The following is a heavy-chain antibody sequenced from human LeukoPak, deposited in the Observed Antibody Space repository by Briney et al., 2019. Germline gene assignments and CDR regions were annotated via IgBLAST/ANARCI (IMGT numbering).Heavy chain of an antibody. CDR1: GFTFSNYW. V-gene: IGHV3-48*02. Sequence: GGSLRLSCGVSGFTFSNYWMSWVRQAPGKGLEWVSYISSSDNTIHYADSVKGRFTISRDNAKNSLYLEMNSLRDEDTAVYYCARVHRGYSYGRLDYWGQGTLVTVSS. D-gene: IGHD5-18*01. CDR2: ISSSDNTI. CDR3: ARVHRGYSYGRLDY. J-gene: IGHJ4*02.